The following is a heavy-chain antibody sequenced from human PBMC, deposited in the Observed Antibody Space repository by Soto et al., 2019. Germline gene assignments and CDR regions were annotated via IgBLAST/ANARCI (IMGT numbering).Heavy chain of an antibody. CDR3: AGDRPSGVITTTSPGNWFDP. V-gene: IGHV3-48*03. Sequence: EVQLVESGGGLVQPGGSLRLSCAASGFTFSSYEMNWVRQAPGKGLEWVSYISSSGSTIYYADSVKGRFTISRDNAKNTLYLQMNSLSAEDTAVYYCAGDRPSGVITTTSPGNWFDPWGQGTLVTVCS. CDR2: ISSSGSTI. D-gene: IGHD6-25*01. CDR1: GFTFSSYE. J-gene: IGHJ5*02.